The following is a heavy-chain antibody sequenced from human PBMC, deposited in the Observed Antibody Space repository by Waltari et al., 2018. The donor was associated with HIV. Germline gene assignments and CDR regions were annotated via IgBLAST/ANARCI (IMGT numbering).Heavy chain of an antibody. Sequence: EVQLVESGGGLVKPGGSLRLSCAASGFTFSNYNMNWVRQAPGKGLEWVSSISSSSSYIYYADSVKGRFTISRDNAKKSLYLQMNSLRAEDTAVYYCARVTHFDNSGFDYWGQGTLVTVSS. CDR1: GFTFSNYN. D-gene: IGHD3-22*01. CDR2: ISSSSSYI. J-gene: IGHJ4*02. CDR3: ARVTHFDNSGFDY. V-gene: IGHV3-21*01.